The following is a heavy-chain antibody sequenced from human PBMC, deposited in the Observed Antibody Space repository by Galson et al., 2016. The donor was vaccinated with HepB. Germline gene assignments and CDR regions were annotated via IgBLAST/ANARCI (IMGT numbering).Heavy chain of an antibody. V-gene: IGHV3-7*01. D-gene: IGHD2-21*02. J-gene: IGHJ2*01. CDR2: IKQDGSEM. CDR3: ARLVTVTAWNWYFDL. Sequence: SLRLSCAASGFSFSSFWMSWLRQAPGKGLQWVANIKQDGSEMYYVDSVQGRFTVSRDNAKNSLSLQMSSLRAEDTALYYCARLVTVTAWNWYFDLWGRGTLVTVSS. CDR1: GFSFSSFW.